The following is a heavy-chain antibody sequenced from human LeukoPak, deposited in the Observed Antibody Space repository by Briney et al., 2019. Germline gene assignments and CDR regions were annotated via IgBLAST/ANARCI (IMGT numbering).Heavy chain of an antibody. CDR2: FDPEDGET. CDR3: ATGFLHGVFDY. V-gene: IGHV1-24*01. CDR1: GYTFTSYG. Sequence: GASVKVSCKASGYTFTSYGISWVRQAPGKGLEWMGGFDPEDGETIYAQKFQGRVTMTEDTSTDTAYMELSSLRSEDTAVYYCATGFLHGVFDYWGQGTLVTVSS. D-gene: IGHD3-3*01. J-gene: IGHJ4*02.